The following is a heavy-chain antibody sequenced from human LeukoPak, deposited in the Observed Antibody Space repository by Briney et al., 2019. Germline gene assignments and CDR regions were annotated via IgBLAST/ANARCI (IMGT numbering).Heavy chain of an antibody. J-gene: IGHJ5*02. D-gene: IGHD3-3*01. V-gene: IGHV3-23*01. Sequence: PGGSLRLCCAASGFTFTTYAMTWVRQAPGKGLEWVSTINSRGDWTYYADSVRGRFTISRDNSHNTVCLQMNSLRAEDTAIYYCAKEGTLYDSGGYMDRWGQGTLVTVSS. CDR2: INSRGDWT. CDR1: GFTFTTYA. CDR3: AKEGTLYDSGGYMDR.